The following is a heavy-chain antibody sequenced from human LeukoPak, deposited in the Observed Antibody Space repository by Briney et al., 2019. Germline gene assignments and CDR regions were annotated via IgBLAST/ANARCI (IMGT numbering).Heavy chain of an antibody. CDR1: GYSFTSYW. J-gene: IGHJ4*02. V-gene: IGHV5-51*01. Sequence: ASVKISCKGSGYSFTSYWIGWVRQMPGKGLEWMGIIYPGDSDTRYSPSFQGQVTISADKSISTAYLQWSSLKASDTAMYYCARPPATYCSGGSCYSYWGQGTLVTVSS. CDR2: IYPGDSDT. D-gene: IGHD2-15*01. CDR3: ARPPATYCSGGSCYSY.